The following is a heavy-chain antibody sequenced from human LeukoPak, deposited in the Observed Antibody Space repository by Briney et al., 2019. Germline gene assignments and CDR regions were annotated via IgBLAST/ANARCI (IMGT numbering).Heavy chain of an antibody. J-gene: IGHJ4*02. CDR1: GYSISSGYY. CDR3: ARVMSIVATTIDY. Sequence: SETLSLTCTVSGYSISSGYYWGSIRQPPGKGLEWIGSIYHSGSTYYNPSLKSRVTISVDTSKNQFSLKLSSVTAADTAVYYRARVMSIVATTIDYWGQGTLVTVSS. D-gene: IGHD5-12*01. V-gene: IGHV4-38-2*02. CDR2: IYHSGST.